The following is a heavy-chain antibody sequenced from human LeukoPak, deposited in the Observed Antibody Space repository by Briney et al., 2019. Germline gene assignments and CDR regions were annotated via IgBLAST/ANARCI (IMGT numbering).Heavy chain of an antibody. J-gene: IGHJ4*02. CDR2: MYYSGST. CDR1: GGSISSYY. Sequence: KPSETLSLTCTVSGGSISSYYWSWIRQPPGKGLEWIGYMYYSGSTNYNPSLKSRVTISVDTSQNQFSLKLSSVTAADTAVYYCARGLRGVFDYWGQGTLVTVSS. CDR3: ARGLRGVFDY. V-gene: IGHV4-59*01. D-gene: IGHD2-8*01.